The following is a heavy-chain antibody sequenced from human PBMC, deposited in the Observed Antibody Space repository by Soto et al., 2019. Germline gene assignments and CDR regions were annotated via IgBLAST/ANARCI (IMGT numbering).Heavy chain of an antibody. D-gene: IGHD2-8*01. CDR2: TYHRSNWYT. CDR3: ARLIGNSWLDS. V-gene: IGHV6-1*01. CDR1: GESVPINNPS. J-gene: IGHJ5*01. Sequence: SHPLPLTCPISGESVPINNPSWALIRQSLSSVLVWLGRTYHRSNWYTDYAVSVKGRITISPDTSNNQLSLQLNSVTPDDTAVYYCARLIGNSWLDSWGQGTLVTVSS.